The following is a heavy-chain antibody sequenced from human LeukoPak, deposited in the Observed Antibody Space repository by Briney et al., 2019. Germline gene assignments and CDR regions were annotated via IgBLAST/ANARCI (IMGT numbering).Heavy chain of an antibody. Sequence: GASVKVSCKASGYTFTSYGISWVRQAPGQGLEWMGWISAYNGNTNYAQKLQGRDTMTTDTSTSTAYMELRSLRSDDTAVYYCARHCSSTSCYLHDAFDIWGQGTMVTVSS. CDR1: GYTFTSYG. D-gene: IGHD2-2*01. CDR2: ISAYNGNT. CDR3: ARHCSSTSCYLHDAFDI. V-gene: IGHV1-18*01. J-gene: IGHJ3*02.